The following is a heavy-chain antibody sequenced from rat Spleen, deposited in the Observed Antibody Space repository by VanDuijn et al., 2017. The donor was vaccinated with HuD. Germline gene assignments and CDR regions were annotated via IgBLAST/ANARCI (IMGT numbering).Heavy chain of an antibody. D-gene: IGHD4-3*01. CDR1: GFTFDSFP. CDR3: TRSYNSGYDFDY. J-gene: IGHJ2*01. CDR2: ITTSGDST. V-gene: IGHV5-46*01. Sequence: EVQLVESGGGLVQPGRSMILSCAASGFTFDSFPMAWVRQAPTRGLEWVATITTSGDSTYYRDSVKGRFTISRDNAKSTLYLQMNSLRSEDTATYYCTRSYNSGYDFDYWGQGVMVTVSS.